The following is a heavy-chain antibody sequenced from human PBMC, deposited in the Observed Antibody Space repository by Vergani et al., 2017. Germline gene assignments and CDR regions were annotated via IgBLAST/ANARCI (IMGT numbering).Heavy chain of an antibody. Sequence: QVQLQESVPGLVKPSQTLSLTCTVSGGSISSGGYYWSWIRQHPGKGLEWIGYIYYSGSTYYNPSLKSRVTISVDTSKNQFSLKLSSVTAAATAVYYCARRATTDIKGPQDWFDPWGQGTLVTVSS. CDR2: IYYSGST. V-gene: IGHV4-31*03. CDR1: GGSISSGGYY. D-gene: IGHD3-9*01. J-gene: IGHJ5*02. CDR3: ARRATTDIKGPQDWFDP.